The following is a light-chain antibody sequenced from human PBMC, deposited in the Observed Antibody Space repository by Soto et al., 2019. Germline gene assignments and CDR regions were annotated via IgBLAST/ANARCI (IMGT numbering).Light chain of an antibody. J-gene: IGKJ1*01. V-gene: IGKV3-20*01. CDR3: QQYGSSPQT. Sequence: EIVLTQSPGTLSLSPGERATLSCRASQSVSSSYLAWYQQKPGQAPRLLIYGASSRATGIPDRFSGSGSGTDFTLTISRLEPEDFAVYYCQQYGSSPQTFGQGPKVAIK. CDR1: QSVSSSY. CDR2: GAS.